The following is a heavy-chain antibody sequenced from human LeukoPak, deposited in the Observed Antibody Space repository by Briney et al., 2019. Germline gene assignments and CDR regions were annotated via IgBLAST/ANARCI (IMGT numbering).Heavy chain of an antibody. D-gene: IGHD2-15*01. J-gene: IGHJ4*02. CDR1: GGSFSGYY. CDR3: ARLDCSGGSCYSEFDY. CDR2: INHSGST. Sequence: SETLSLTCAVYGGSFSGYYWSWIRQPPGKWLEWIGEINHSGSTHYNPSLKSRVTISVDTSKNQFSLKLSSVTAADTAVYYCARLDCSGGSCYSEFDYWGQGTLVTVSS. V-gene: IGHV4-34*01.